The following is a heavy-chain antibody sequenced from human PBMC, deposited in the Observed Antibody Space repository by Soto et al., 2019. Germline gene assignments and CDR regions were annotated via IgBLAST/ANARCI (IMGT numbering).Heavy chain of an antibody. D-gene: IGHD6-6*01. Sequence: SGPTLVNPTQTLTLTCTFSGFSLSTSGVGVGWIRQPPGKALEWLALIYWDDDKRYSPSLKSRLTITKDTSKNQVVLTMTNMDPVDTATYYCAHRPAFEYTSSCAFDYWGQGTLVTVSS. J-gene: IGHJ4*02. V-gene: IGHV2-5*02. CDR1: GFSLSTSGVG. CDR3: AHRPAFEYTSSCAFDY. CDR2: IYWDDDK.